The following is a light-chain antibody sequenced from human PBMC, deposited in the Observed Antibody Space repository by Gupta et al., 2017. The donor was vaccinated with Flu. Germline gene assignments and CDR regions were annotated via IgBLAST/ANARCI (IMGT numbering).Light chain of an antibody. CDR1: SSNIGNNY. CDR3: GTWDASLNAWV. Sequence: QSVLTQPPSVSAAPGQKVTISCYGSSSNIGNNYVSWYQHLPGTAPKLLIYDNNKRPSGIPDRFSGSKSGTSGTLGITGLQTGDEADYYCGTWDASLNAWVFGGGTKLTVL. CDR2: DNN. J-gene: IGLJ3*02. V-gene: IGLV1-51*01.